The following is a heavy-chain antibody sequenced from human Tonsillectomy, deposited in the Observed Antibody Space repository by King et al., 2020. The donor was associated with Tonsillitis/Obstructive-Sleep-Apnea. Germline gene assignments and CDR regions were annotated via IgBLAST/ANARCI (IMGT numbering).Heavy chain of an antibody. CDR3: AAGLVVVPAAMESLEY. Sequence: QLQESGPGLVKPSETLSLTCTVSGGSISSSSYYWGWIRQPPGKGLEWIGSIYYSGSTYYNPSLKSRVTISVDTSKNQFSLKLSSVTAADTAVYYCAAGLVVVPAAMESLEYWGQGTLVTVSS. CDR2: IYYSGST. D-gene: IGHD2-2*01. CDR1: GGSISSSSYY. V-gene: IGHV4-39*01. J-gene: IGHJ4*02.